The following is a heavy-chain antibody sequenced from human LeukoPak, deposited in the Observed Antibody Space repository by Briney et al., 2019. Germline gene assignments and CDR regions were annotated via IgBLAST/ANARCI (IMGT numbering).Heavy chain of an antibody. CDR2: IYTSGVT. D-gene: IGHD4-17*01. Sequence: GSLRLSCVASRFTMSRYYMSWVRQHPGRGLEWIGYIYTSGVTYYNPSLESRITISLDTSKNQFSLKLSSVTAADTAVYYCARRNGNYEGNWFDPWGQGTLVTVSS. J-gene: IGHJ5*02. CDR1: RFTMSRYY. CDR3: ARRNGNYEGNWFDP. V-gene: IGHV4-4*09.